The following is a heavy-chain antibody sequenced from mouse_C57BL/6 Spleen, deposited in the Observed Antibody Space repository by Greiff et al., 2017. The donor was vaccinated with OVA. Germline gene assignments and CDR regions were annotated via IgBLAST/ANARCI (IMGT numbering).Heavy chain of an antibody. D-gene: IGHD2-5*01. CDR3: ARSAYYSNYGYAMDY. CDR2: INPNYGTT. CDR1: GYSFSDYN. V-gene: IGHV1-39*01. J-gene: IGHJ4*01. Sequence: SGPELVKPGASVKISCKASGYSFSDYNMNWVKQSNGKSLEWIGVINPNYGTTSYNQKFKGKATLTVDQSSSTAYMQLNSLTSEDSAVYYCARSAYYSNYGYAMDYWGQGTSVTVSS.